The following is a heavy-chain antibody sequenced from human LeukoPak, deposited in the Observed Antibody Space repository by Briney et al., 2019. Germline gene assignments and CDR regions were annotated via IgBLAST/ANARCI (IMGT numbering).Heavy chain of an antibody. J-gene: IGHJ6*03. CDR3: ARVGSDYYGSGSYYTHYYMDV. CDR2: IYTSGST. V-gene: IGHV4-61*02. Sequence: SETLSPTCTVSGGSISSGSYYWSWIRQPAGKGLEWIGRIYTSGSTNYNPSLKSPVTISVDTSKNPYSLKLSSVTAADTAVYYCARVGSDYYGSGSYYTHYYMDVWGKGTTVTVSS. D-gene: IGHD3-10*01. CDR1: GGSISSGSYY.